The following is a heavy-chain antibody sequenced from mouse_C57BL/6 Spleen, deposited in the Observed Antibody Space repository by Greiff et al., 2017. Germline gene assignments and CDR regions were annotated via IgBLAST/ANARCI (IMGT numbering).Heavy chain of an antibody. CDR1: GYTFTSYW. J-gene: IGHJ2*01. V-gene: IGHV1-69*01. Sequence: QVQLKQPGAELVMPGASVKLSCKASGYTFTSYWMHWVKQRPGQGLEWIGEIDPSDSYTNYNQKFKGKSTLTVDKSSSTAYMQLSSLTSEDSAVYYCARRRNGYWDYWGQGTTLTVSS. CDR2: IDPSDSYT. D-gene: IGHD2-3*01. CDR3: ARRRNGYWDY.